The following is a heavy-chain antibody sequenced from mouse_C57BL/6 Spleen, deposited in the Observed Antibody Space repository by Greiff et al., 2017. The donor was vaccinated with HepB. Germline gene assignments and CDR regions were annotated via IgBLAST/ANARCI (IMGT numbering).Heavy chain of an antibody. D-gene: IGHD1-1*01. CDR1: GFNIKDDY. J-gene: IGHJ4*01. CDR3: TSITTVVARDAMDY. V-gene: IGHV14-4*01. CDR2: IDPENGDT. Sequence: VQLQQSGAELVRPGASVKLSCTASGFNIKDDYMHWVKQRPEQGLEWIGWIDPENGDTEYASKFQGKATITADTSSNTAYLQLSSLTSEDTAVYYCTSITTVVARDAMDYWGQGTSVTVSS.